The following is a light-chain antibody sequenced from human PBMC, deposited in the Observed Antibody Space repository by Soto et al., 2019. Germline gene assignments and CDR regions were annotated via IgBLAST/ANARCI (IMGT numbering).Light chain of an antibody. CDR1: QGIITY. Sequence: DVQMTKSPSSLSASVGDRVTITCRASQGIITYLNWYQQKPGKAPNLLIYSSSTLQSGVPSRFSGSGSGTDFTLTISSLQPEDFATYYCQQSFSSRWTFGQGTMVDVK. V-gene: IGKV1-39*01. J-gene: IGKJ1*01. CDR2: SSS. CDR3: QQSFSSRWT.